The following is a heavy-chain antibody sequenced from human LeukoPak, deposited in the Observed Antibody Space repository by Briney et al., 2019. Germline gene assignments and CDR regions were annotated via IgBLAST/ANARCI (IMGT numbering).Heavy chain of an antibody. J-gene: IGHJ4*02. CDR2: ISSSSSYI. Sequence: GGSLRLSCAASGFTFSSYSMNWVRQAPGKGLEWVSSISSSSSYIYYADSVKGRLTISRDNAKNSLYLQMNSLRAEDTAVYYCARDPPTTYYYDSSGYYYFSYWGQGTLVTVSS. CDR3: ARDPPTTYYYDSSGYYYFSY. D-gene: IGHD3-22*01. CDR1: GFTFSSYS. V-gene: IGHV3-21*01.